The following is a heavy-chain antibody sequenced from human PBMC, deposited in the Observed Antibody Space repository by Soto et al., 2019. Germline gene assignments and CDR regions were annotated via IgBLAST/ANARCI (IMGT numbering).Heavy chain of an antibody. CDR1: GFTFSSHW. V-gene: IGHV3-74*01. J-gene: IGHJ3*02. CDR2: ISSDGSST. CDR3: ARGQKEWRNALDI. Sequence: GGSLRLSCAASGFTFSSHWMHWVRQAPGKGLVWVSRISSDGSSTNYADSVRGRFTISRDNAKNTLDLQMNSLRVEDTAVYYCARGQKEWRNALDIWGQGTVVTVSS. D-gene: IGHD3-3*01.